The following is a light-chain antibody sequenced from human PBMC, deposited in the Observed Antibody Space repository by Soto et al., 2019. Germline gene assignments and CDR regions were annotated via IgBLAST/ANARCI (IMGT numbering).Light chain of an antibody. CDR3: QQYGSSPIT. CDR2: GAS. V-gene: IGKV3-20*01. Sequence: IVLTQSPCTLSLSPGERAPLSCRASQSVSSSYLAWYQQKPGQAPRLLIYGASSRATGIPDRFSGSGSGTDFTLTISRLEPEDFAVYYCQQYGSSPITSGQGARLEI. CDR1: QSVSSSY. J-gene: IGKJ5*01.